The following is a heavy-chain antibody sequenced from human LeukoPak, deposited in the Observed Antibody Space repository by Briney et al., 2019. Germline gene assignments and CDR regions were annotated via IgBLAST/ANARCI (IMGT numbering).Heavy chain of an antibody. D-gene: IGHD3-22*01. J-gene: IGHJ4*02. CDR2: IYSGGST. CDR3: ARERRSTYYYDSSGSLDY. CDR1: GLTVSSNY. Sequence: GGSLRLSCAASGLTVSSNYMTWVRQAPGKGLEWVPVIYSGGSTYYADSVKGRFTISRDNSKNTLYLQVNSLRAEDTAVYYCARERRSTYYYDSSGSLDYWGQGTLVTVSS. V-gene: IGHV3-53*01.